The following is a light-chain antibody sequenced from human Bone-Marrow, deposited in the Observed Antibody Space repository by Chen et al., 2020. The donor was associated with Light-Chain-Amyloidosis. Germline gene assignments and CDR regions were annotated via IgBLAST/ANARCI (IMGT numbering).Light chain of an antibody. CDR3: QSYQGSSQGV. CDR1: GRSIATNY. CDR2: EDD. Sequence: NFLLTQPHSVSESPGKTVIISCTRSGRSIATNYLQWYQQRPGSSPTTVIYEDDQRPSGVPDRFSGSIDRSSNSASLTISGLKTEDEADYYCQSYQGSSQGVFGGGTKLTVL. J-gene: IGLJ3*02. V-gene: IGLV6-57*01.